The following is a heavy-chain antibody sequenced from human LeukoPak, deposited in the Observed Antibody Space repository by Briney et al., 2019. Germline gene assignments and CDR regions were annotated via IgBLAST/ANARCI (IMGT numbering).Heavy chain of an antibody. CDR2: ISYDGSNK. CDR3: VRARGYCGGGSCFFDY. D-gene: IGHD2-15*01. J-gene: IGHJ4*02. Sequence: PGGSLRLSCAASGFTFSTYDMHWVRQTPGKGLEWVAVISYDGSNKYYTDSVKGRFTISRDNSKNTLYLQMNSLRSEDPAVYYCVRARGYCGGGSCFFDYWGQGTLVTVSS. V-gene: IGHV3-30*03. CDR1: GFTFSTYD.